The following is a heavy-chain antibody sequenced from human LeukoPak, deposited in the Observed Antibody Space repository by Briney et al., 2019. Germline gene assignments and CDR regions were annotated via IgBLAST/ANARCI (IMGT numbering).Heavy chain of an antibody. CDR2: INPGDSDT. Sequence: GESLTISCKGSGYSFTNSWIGWVRQMPGKGLEWMAIINPGDSDTRYSPSFQGQVTLSADKSISAAYLQWSSLKASDTAMYYCARLVTSSSSSYFDYWGQGTLVTVSS. V-gene: IGHV5-51*01. D-gene: IGHD6-6*01. CDR3: ARLVTSSSSSYFDY. CDR1: GYSFTNSW. J-gene: IGHJ4*02.